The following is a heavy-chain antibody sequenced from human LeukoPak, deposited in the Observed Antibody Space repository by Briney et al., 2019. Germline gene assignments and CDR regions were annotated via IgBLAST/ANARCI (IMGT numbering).Heavy chain of an antibody. J-gene: IGHJ3*02. CDR2: INSDGSSS. V-gene: IGHV3-74*01. CDR3: ARATAYYDFWSGYYINDAFDI. Sequence: GGSLRLSCAASGFTFSGYWMHWVRQAPGKGLVWVSRINSDGSSSTYADSVKGRFTISRDNAKNTLYLQMNSLRAEDTAVYYCARATAYYDFWSGYYINDAFDIWGQGTMVTVSS. D-gene: IGHD3-3*01. CDR1: GFTFSGYW.